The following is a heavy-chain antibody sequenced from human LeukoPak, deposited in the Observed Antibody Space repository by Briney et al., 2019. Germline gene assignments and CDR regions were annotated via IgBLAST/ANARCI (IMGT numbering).Heavy chain of an antibody. CDR2: IYTSGST. D-gene: IGHD2-2*01. Sequence: SETLSLTCTVSGGSISSYYWSWIRQPAGKGLEWIGRIYTSGSTNYNPSLKSRVTMSVDTSKNQFSLKLSSVPAADTAVYYCARDRVLQLLYKPPYYYYGMDVWGQGTTVTVSS. J-gene: IGHJ6*02. CDR1: GGSISSYY. V-gene: IGHV4-4*07. CDR3: ARDRVLQLLYKPPYYYYGMDV.